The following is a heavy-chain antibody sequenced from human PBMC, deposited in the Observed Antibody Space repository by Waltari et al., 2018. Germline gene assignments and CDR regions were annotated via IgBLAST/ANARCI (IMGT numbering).Heavy chain of an antibody. D-gene: IGHD6-19*01. CDR2: INSDGSDT. J-gene: IGHJ5*02. CDR3: ASSRFSIGCSS. V-gene: IGHV3-74*01. CDR1: GFTFSKYW. Sequence: EAQLVQSGGGLVQPGGSLRLSCAAYGFTFSKYWMHWVRQAPGKGLVWVSRINSDGSDTSYADSVKGRFTISRDNAKNTLYLQMNSLRAEDTAVYYCASSRFSIGCSSWGQGTLATVSS.